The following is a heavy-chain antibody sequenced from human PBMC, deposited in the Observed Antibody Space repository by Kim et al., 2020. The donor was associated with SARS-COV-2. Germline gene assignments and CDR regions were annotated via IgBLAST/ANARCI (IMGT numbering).Heavy chain of an antibody. Sequence: NYHPALKSRVTISVDASKNQFSLKLSSVTAADTAVYYCARAGGKGGEIDYWGQGTLVTVSS. J-gene: IGHJ4*02. V-gene: IGHV4-34*01. CDR3: ARAGGKGGEIDY. D-gene: IGHD3-10*01.